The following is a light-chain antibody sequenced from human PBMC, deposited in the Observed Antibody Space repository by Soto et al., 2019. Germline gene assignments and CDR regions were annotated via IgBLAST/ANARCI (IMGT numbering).Light chain of an antibody. CDR2: DVY. CDR1: SSDVGGYIW. Sequence: QSALTQPASLCGSSGQSITISCTGTSSDVGGYIWVSWYQHHPGKAPKLVIYDVYQRPSGVSSRFSGSKSGNTAFLTISGRQTEDEADYYCVSYTSRSTYVFGSGTKVTGL. J-gene: IGLJ1*01. V-gene: IGLV2-14*01. CDR3: VSYTSRSTYV.